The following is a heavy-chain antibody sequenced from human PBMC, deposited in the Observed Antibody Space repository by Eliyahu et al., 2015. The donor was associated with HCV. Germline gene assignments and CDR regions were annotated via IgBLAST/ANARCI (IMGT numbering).Heavy chain of an antibody. CDR1: GXSITTYY. D-gene: IGHD6-19*01. J-gene: IGHJ5*02. CDR2: IHYXGST. Sequence: QVQLQESGPGLVKPSETLSLTCTVSGXSITTYYWXWIRQPPGKGXEGIGYIHYXGSTXYTPSLKSRVTISVDTSKXQFSLNLTSVTAADTAVYYCASGGGGIAVAGTGGWFDPWGQGTLVTVSS. CDR3: ASGGGGIAVAGTGGWFDP. V-gene: IGHV4-59*01.